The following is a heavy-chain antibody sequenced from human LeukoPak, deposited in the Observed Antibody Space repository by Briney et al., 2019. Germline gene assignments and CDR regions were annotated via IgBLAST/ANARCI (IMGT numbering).Heavy chain of an antibody. Sequence: GGSLRLSCAASGFTFSSYGMHWVRQAPGKGLEWVAVIWYDGSNKYYADSVKGRFTISRDNAKNSLYLQMNSLRAEDTAVYYCARDGYSSGWYNFDYWGQGTLVTVSS. V-gene: IGHV3-33*01. CDR2: IWYDGSNK. CDR1: GFTFSSYG. J-gene: IGHJ4*02. D-gene: IGHD6-19*01. CDR3: ARDGYSSGWYNFDY.